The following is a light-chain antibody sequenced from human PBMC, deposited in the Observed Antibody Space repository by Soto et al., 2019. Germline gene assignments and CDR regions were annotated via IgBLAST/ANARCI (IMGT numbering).Light chain of an antibody. CDR1: QSIGSY. J-gene: IGKJ1*01. CDR2: GAS. CDR3: KQSYSTPWT. Sequence: DIQITPSPSSPSACVGHTATPTFRSSQSIGSYFNWYQQKAGKARKLLIYGASALESGVPSRFSGSGSGTDFTRTISSLQTGDFATYSCKQSYSTPWTFGKGTKVDIK. V-gene: IGKV1-39*01.